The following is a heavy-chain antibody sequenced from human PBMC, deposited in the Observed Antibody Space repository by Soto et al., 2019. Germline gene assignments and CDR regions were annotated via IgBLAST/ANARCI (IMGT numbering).Heavy chain of an antibody. V-gene: IGHV3-53*01. Sequence: EVQLVESGGGLIQPGGSLRLSCAASGFAVSSKYMTWVRQAPGKGLEWVLVIYGGGTTYYADSVKGRFTIARDTSKNTLYLQMNSLRAEHTVVYYCVQTTGWPGFDFWGQGTLVTVSS. CDR3: VQTTGWPGFDF. CDR1: GFAVSSKY. J-gene: IGHJ4*02. D-gene: IGHD6-19*01. CDR2: IYGGGTT.